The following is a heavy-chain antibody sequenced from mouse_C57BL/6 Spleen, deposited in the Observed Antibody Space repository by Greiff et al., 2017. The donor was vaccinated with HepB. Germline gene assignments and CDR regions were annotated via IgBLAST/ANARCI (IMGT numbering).Heavy chain of an antibody. Sequence: DVQLQQSGPELVKPGASVKMSCKASGYTFTDYNMHWVKQSHGKSLEWIGYINPNNGGTSYNQKFKGKATLTVNKSSSTAYMELRSLTSEDSAVYYCASPSYYSNPLDYWGQGTTLTVSS. J-gene: IGHJ2*01. CDR2: INPNNGGT. CDR3: ASPSYYSNPLDY. CDR1: GYTFTDYN. V-gene: IGHV1-22*01. D-gene: IGHD2-5*01.